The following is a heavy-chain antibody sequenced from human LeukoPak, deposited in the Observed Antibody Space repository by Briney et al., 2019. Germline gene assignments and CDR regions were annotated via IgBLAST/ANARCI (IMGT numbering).Heavy chain of an antibody. CDR1: GGSISSGDYY. CDR2: ISYSGRT. CDR3: ARLYYYDRSGYYGFDY. J-gene: IGHJ4*02. D-gene: IGHD3-22*01. V-gene: IGHV4-61*08. Sequence: SETLSLTCTVSGGSISSGDYYWSWIRQPPGNGREWIGYISYSGRTNYHPSLKGRVNMSVDTSENQFSLKLSSLTAADTAVYYCARLYYYDRSGYYGFDYWGQGTLVTVSS.